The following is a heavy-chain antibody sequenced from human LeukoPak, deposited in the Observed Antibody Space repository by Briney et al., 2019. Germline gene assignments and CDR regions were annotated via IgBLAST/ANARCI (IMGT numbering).Heavy chain of an antibody. CDR1: VFTFSSYA. Sequence: GGSLRLSCAASVFTFSSYAMHWVRQAPGKGLEWVAVISYDGSNKYYADSVKGRFTISRDNSKNTLYLQMNSLRAEDTAVYYCAKDRSITMIVVASGWFDPWGQGTLVTVSS. V-gene: IGHV3-30-3*01. J-gene: IGHJ5*02. CDR2: ISYDGSNK. D-gene: IGHD3-22*01. CDR3: AKDRSITMIVVASGWFDP.